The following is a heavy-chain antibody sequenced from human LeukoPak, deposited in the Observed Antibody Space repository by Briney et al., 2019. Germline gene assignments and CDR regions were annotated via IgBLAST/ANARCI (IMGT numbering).Heavy chain of an antibody. J-gene: IGHJ4*02. D-gene: IGHD2-2*01. Sequence: GASVKVSCKASGYTFTGYHMHWVRQAPGQGLEWMGRINPNSGDTNYAQKFQGRVAMTRDTSISTAFMELTRLRSDDTAVYYCARGYCSSTSCLFDYWGQGTLVTVSS. CDR1: GYTFTGYH. CDR3: ARGYCSSTSCLFDY. CDR2: INPNSGDT. V-gene: IGHV1-2*06.